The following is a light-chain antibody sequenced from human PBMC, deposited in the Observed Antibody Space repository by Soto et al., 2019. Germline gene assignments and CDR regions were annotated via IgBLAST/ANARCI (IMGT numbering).Light chain of an antibody. CDR1: NSDIGFYNY. CDR2: EVA. CDR3: SSYTSSSPLYV. Sequence: QSVLTQPASVSGSPGQSITISCTGTNSDIGFYNYVSWYQQHPGEAPKLIIYEVAKRPSGVSSRFSGSKSGNTTSLTISGLQAEDEADYHCSSYTSSSPLYVFGIGTKVTVL. V-gene: IGLV2-14*01. J-gene: IGLJ1*01.